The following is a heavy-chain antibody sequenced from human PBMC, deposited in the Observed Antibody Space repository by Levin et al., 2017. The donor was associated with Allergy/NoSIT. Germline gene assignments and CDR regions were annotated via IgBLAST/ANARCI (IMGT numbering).Heavy chain of an antibody. V-gene: IGHV3-7*04. J-gene: IGHJ4*02. CDR3: ARSLGLPDFDY. CDR1: GFTFSSCW. Sequence: GESLKISCAASGFTFSSCWMSWVRQAPGKGLEWVANINQDASEKYYVDSVKGRFTISRDNAKDSLYLQMNSLRAEDTAVYYCARSLGLPDFDYWGQGTLVTVSS. CDR2: INQDASEK. D-gene: IGHD5/OR15-5a*01.